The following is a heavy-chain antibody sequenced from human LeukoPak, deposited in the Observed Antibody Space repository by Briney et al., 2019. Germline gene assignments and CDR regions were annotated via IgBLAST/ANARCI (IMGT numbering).Heavy chain of an antibody. Sequence: GGSLRLSCAASGFTFSSYEMNWVRQAPGKGLEWVSYISSSGSTIYYADSVKGRFTISRDNAKNSLYLQMNSLRAEDTAVYYCARVDGDYSEYWGQGTLVTVSS. CDR3: ARVDGDYSEY. D-gene: IGHD4-17*01. J-gene: IGHJ4*02. CDR1: GFTFSSYE. V-gene: IGHV3-48*03. CDR2: ISSSGSTI.